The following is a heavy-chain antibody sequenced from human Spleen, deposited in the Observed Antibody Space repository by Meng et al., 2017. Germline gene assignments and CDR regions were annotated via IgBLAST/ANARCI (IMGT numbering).Heavy chain of an antibody. Sequence: SETLSLTCVVSGDPISRGYYWGWIRQPPGKGLEYIGIIYHSGTTYYSPSLKSRVTISVDTYKNRFSLKLSSVTAANTAVYYCARGRRFPIVVVTAIHNWFDPWGQGTLVTVSS. J-gene: IGHJ5*02. CDR1: GDPISRGYY. D-gene: IGHD2-21*02. CDR2: IYHSGTT. CDR3: ARGRRFPIVVVTAIHNWFDP. V-gene: IGHV4-38-2*01.